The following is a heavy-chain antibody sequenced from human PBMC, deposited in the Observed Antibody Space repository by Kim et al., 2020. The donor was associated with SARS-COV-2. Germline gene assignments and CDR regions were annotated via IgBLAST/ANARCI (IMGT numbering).Heavy chain of an antibody. J-gene: IGHJ4*02. CDR1: GYSISRGYY. D-gene: IGHD4-17*01. V-gene: IGHV4-38-2*02. Sequence: SETLSLTCTVSGYSISRGYYWGWIRQSPGKGLEWIGSVHQSGNTYYNPSLKSRVTISLDTSKNQFSLILSFVTAADTAIYYCVGDYGDVPNYLDFWGQGTLVAVSS. CDR3: VGDYGDVPNYLDF. CDR2: VHQSGNT.